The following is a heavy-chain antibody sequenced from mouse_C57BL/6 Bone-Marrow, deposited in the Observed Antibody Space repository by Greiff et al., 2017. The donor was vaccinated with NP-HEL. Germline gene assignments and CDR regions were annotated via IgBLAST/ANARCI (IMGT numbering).Heavy chain of an antibody. CDR3: ARRNPHYYAMDY. CDR1: GFTFSDYG. J-gene: IGHJ4*01. CDR2: ISSGSSTI. Sequence: EVMLVESGGGLVKPGGSLKLSCAASGFTFSDYGMHWVRQAPEKGLEWVAYISSGSSTIYYADTVKGRFTISRDNAKNTLFLQMTSLRSEDTAMYYCARRNPHYYAMDYWGQGTSVTVSS. V-gene: IGHV5-17*01.